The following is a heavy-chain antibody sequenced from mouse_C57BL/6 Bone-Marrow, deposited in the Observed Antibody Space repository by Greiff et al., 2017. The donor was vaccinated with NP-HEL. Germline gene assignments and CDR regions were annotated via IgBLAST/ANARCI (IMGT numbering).Heavy chain of an antibody. V-gene: IGHV1-81*01. CDR1: GYTFTSYG. D-gene: IGHD1-1*01. J-gene: IGHJ2*01. CDR3: TRAGCSSDGDFDY. Sequence: QVQLQQSGAELARPGASVKLSCKASGYTFTSYGISWVKQRTGQGLEWIGEIYPRSGNTYYNEKVKGKVTLSADKSTSTAYMELRSLTSEDTAVYYCTRAGCSSDGDFDYWGQGTTLTVSS. CDR2: IYPRSGNT.